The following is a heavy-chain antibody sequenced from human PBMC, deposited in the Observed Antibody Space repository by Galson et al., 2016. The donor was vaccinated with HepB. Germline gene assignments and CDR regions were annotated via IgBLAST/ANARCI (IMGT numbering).Heavy chain of an antibody. CDR3: AKGYGFWTAFDY. J-gene: IGHJ4*02. CDR1: GFTFSSYA. D-gene: IGHD3-3*01. CDR2: ISGNGYST. V-gene: IGHV3-23*01. Sequence: SLRLSCAASGFTFSSYAMSWIRQAPGKGLEWVSAISGNGYSTYSADSVKGRFAISRDNSKNTLYLQMNSLRAEDTAVYYCAKGYGFWTAFDYWGQGTLVTVSS.